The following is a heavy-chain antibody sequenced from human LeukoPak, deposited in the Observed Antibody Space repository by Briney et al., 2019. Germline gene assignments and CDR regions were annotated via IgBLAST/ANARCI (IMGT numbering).Heavy chain of an antibody. CDR3: ARGFSSSSVLFDY. J-gene: IGHJ4*02. D-gene: IGHD6-6*01. CDR2: INHSGST. Sequence: SETLSLTCAVYGGSFSGYYWNWIRQPPGKGLEWIGEINHSGSTNYNPSLKSRVTISVDTSKNQFSLKLSSVTAADTAVYYCARGFSSSSVLFDYWGQGTLVTVSS. CDR1: GGSFSGYY. V-gene: IGHV4-34*01.